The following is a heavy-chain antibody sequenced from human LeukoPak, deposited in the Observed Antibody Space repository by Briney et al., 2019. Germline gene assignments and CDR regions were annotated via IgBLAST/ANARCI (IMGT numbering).Heavy chain of an antibody. CDR2: INHSGST. J-gene: IGHJ4*02. CDR3: AREAGYYDFWSGYYIFDY. CDR1: GGSFSGYY. V-gene: IGHV4-34*01. D-gene: IGHD3-3*01. Sequence: SETLSLTCAVYGGSFSGYYWSWIRQPPGKGLEWIGEINHSGSTNYNPSLKSRVTISVDTSRNQFSLKLSSVTAADTAVYYCAREAGYYDFWSGYYIFDYWGQGTLVTVSS.